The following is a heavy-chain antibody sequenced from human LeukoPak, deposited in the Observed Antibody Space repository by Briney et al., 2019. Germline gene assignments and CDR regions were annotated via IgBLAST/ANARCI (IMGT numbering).Heavy chain of an antibody. D-gene: IGHD3-22*01. CDR3: AKRADSSAHSFDY. CDR1: GFSFSRYG. J-gene: IGHJ4*02. V-gene: IGHV3-48*04. CDR2: IRSSDSTT. Sequence: GGSLRLSCAASGFSFSRYGMKWVRQAPGKGPEWLSYIRSSDSTTYYADSVKGRFTISRDNAKNSLYLQMDSLRVEDTAVYYCAKRADSSAHSFDYWGQGTLVTVSS.